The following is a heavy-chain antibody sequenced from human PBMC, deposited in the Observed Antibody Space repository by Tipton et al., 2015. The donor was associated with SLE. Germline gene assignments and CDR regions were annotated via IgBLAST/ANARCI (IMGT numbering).Heavy chain of an antibody. CDR2: IYYDGST. Sequence: TLSLTCTVSGASVISSIYYWGWIRQPPGKGLEWVGSIYYDGSTYYNPSLRSRVSISLDTSKNQFSLKLTSVTAADTAVYYCARLRQTYYYYMDAWGKGTTVTVSS. J-gene: IGHJ6*03. CDR1: GASVISSIYY. V-gene: IGHV4-39*07. CDR3: ARLRQTYYYYMDA.